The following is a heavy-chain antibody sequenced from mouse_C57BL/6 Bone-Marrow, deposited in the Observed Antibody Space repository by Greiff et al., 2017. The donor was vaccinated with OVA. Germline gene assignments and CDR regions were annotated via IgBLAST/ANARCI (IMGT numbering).Heavy chain of an antibody. J-gene: IGHJ3*01. CDR3: ARGANWLPFAY. CDR1: GYTFTSYT. Sequence: QVQLQQSGAELARPGASVKMSCKASGYTFTSYTMHWVKQRPGQGLEWIGYINPSSGYTKYNQKFKDKATLTEDKSSSTAYMQLSSLTSEDSAVYYCARGANWLPFAYWGQGTLVTVSA. V-gene: IGHV1-4*01. D-gene: IGHD4-1*01. CDR2: INPSSGYT.